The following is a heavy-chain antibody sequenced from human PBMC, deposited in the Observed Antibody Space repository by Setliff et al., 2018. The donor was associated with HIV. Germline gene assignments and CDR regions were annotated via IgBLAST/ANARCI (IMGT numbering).Heavy chain of an antibody. Sequence: SETLSLTCTVSGGSISSGNYYWSWIRQPAGKGLEWIGRIYTSGSTNYNPSLKSRVTISLDTSKNQFSLNLSSVTAADTAVYYCARRSPGGSYYVDVWGKGTTVTVSS. CDR2: IYTSGST. D-gene: IGHD3-16*01. V-gene: IGHV4-61*02. J-gene: IGHJ6*03. CDR1: GGSISSGNYY. CDR3: ARRSPGGSYYVDV.